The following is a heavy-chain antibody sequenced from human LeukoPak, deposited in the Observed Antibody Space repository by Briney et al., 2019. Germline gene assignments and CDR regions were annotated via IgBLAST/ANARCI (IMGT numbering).Heavy chain of an antibody. CDR2: LSSTSTYI. V-gene: IGHV3-21*01. Sequence: GGSLSLSCAASGFTVSSYTMSWVRQAPGRGLEWVSCLSSTSTYIYYADSVTGRFTLSRDNAKNSLYLQMNILRAEDTAVYYCAGYASGWYGETSGHYIDVWGKGTTVTVSS. D-gene: IGHD6-19*01. J-gene: IGHJ6*03. CDR1: GFTVSSYT. CDR3: AGYASGWYGETSGHYIDV.